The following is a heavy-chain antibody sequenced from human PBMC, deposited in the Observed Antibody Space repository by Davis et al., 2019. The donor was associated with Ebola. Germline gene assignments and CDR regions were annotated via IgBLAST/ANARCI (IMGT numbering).Heavy chain of an antibody. CDR1: GYTFTSYY. D-gene: IGHD2-2*01. Sequence: ASVKVSCKASGYTFTSYYMHWVRQAPGQGLEWMGLINPSGDYTSYAQKFQGRVTMTRDTSTSTVYMELSSLRTEDTALYYCAKDMERWYIVVVPAAIGSGGYYGMDVWGQGTTVTVSS. V-gene: IGHV1-46*01. CDR3: AKDMERWYIVVVPAAIGSGGYYGMDV. CDR2: INPSGDYT. J-gene: IGHJ6*02.